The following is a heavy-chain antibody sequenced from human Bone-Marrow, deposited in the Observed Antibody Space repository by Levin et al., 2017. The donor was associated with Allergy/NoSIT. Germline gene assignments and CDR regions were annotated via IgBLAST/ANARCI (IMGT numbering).Heavy chain of an antibody. J-gene: IGHJ6*02. D-gene: IGHD6-6*01. CDR1: GFTFDDYT. Sequence: SCAASGFTFDDYTMHWVRQAPGKGLEWVSSINWKGNAMDYADSVKGRFTISRDNAKNSLSLHMNSLRAEDTALYYCAKDSRTSSSMDYYYYHGMDVWGQGTTVTVSS. CDR3: AKDSRTSSSMDYYYYHGMDV. CDR2: INWKGNAM. V-gene: IGHV3-9*01.